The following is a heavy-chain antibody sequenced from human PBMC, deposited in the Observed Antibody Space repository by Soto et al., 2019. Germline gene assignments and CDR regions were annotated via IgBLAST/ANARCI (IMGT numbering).Heavy chain of an antibody. CDR3: AREPLYCSGGSCYSGDAFDI. CDR2: IYHSGST. D-gene: IGHD2-15*01. CDR1: GGSISSSNW. J-gene: IGHJ3*02. V-gene: IGHV4-4*02. Sequence: QVQLQESGPGLVKPSGTLSLTCAVSGGSISSSNWWRWVRQPPGKGLEWCGEIYHSGSTNYNPSLTSRVTLSVDKSKNQFSLKLSSVTAADTAVYYCAREPLYCSGGSCYSGDAFDIWGQGTMVTVSS.